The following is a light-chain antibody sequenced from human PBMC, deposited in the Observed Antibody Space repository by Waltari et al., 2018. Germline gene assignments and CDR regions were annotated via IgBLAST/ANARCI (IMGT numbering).Light chain of an antibody. CDR3: QAWDSSTVV. CDR1: QVGDKY. V-gene: IGLV3-1*01. CDR2: QDT. Sequence: SYELTQPPSVSVSPGQTASITCSGDQVGDKYACWYQQKPGQSPVLVFYQDTKRPSGIPERFSGSNSGNTATLTISGTQAMDEADYYCQAWDSSTVVFGGGTKLTVL. J-gene: IGLJ2*01.